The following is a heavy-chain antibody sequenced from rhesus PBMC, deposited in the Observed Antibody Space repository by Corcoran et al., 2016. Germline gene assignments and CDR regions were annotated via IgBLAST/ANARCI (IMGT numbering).Heavy chain of an antibody. CDR3: ARGSPITIFGLVISEYFDY. J-gene: IGHJ4*01. V-gene: IGHV4-173*01. CDR2: ISGNGGST. CDR1: GGSISSNY. D-gene: IGHD3-3*01. Sequence: QLQLQESGPGLVKPSETLSLTCAVSGGSISSNYWSWIRQPPGKGLEWIGRISGNGGSTDYNPSLKSRVTISTDTSKNQFSLKLSSVPAADTAVYYCARGSPITIFGLVISEYFDYWGQGVLVTVSS.